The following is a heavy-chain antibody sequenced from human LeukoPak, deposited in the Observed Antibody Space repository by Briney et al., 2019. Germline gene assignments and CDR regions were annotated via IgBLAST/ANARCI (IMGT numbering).Heavy chain of an antibody. CDR2: IKEDGTEK. J-gene: IGHJ4*02. D-gene: IGHD3-22*01. V-gene: IGHV3-7*01. CDR1: GFTFSSYW. CDR3: ARDQFSGYYDY. Sequence: PGGSLRLSCAASGFTFSSYWMTWVRQAPTKGLEGVANIKEDGTEKFYVDSVKGRFTISRDNAKNSLYLQINSLRAEDTAVYYCARDQFSGYYDYWGQGTLVTVSS.